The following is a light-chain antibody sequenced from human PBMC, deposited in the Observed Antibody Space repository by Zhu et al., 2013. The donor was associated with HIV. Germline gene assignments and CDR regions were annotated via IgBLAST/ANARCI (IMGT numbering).Light chain of an antibody. CDR1: QSVSSSY. V-gene: IGKV3-20*01. Sequence: EIVLTQSPGTLSLSPGERATLSCRASQSVSSSYLAWYQHKPGQAPRLLMYGASSRATGIPDRFSGSGSGTDFTLTISRLEPEDFAVYYCQQSGSSPFTFGPGTKVDLK. J-gene: IGKJ3*01. CDR3: QQSGSSPFT. CDR2: GAS.